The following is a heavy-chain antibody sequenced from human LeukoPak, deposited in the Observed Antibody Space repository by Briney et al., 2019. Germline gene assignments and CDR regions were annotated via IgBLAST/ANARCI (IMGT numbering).Heavy chain of an antibody. CDR2: IWYDGSNK. CDR1: GFTFDTYG. J-gene: IGHJ4*02. CDR3: AKDPSDPYCGGDCYADY. D-gene: IGHD2-21*02. Sequence: GGSLRLSCAASGFTFDTYGMHWVRQAPGKGLEWVALIWYDGSNKYYADSVKGRFTISRDNSKNTLYLQMNSLRAEDTAVYYCAKDPSDPYCGGDCYADYWGQGTLVTVSS. V-gene: IGHV3-30*02.